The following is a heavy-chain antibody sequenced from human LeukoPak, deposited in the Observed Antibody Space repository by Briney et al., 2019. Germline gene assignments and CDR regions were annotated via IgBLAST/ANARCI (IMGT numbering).Heavy chain of an antibody. J-gene: IGHJ4*02. CDR3: VKDSLCGADTCYRHFDY. V-gene: IGHV3-43*02. Sequence: GGSLRLSCAASGFSFDDYVMHWVRQAPGKGLEWVSLISGDGGGTYYGDSVKGRFTVSRDSSKNSLYLQMNSLRTEDTALYYCVKDSLCGADTCYRHFDYWGQGTLVTGSS. CDR2: ISGDGGGT. D-gene: IGHD2-21*01. CDR1: GFSFDDYV.